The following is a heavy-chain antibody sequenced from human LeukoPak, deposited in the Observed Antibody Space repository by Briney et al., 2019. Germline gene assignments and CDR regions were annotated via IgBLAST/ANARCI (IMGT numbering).Heavy chain of an antibody. CDR1: GGSISSSSYY. J-gene: IGHJ4*02. D-gene: IGHD4-17*01. CDR3: ARGDALYGDYGEGVDY. CDR2: IYYSGST. Sequence: PSETLSLTCTVSGGSISSSSYYWGWIRQPPGKGLEWIGSIYYSGSTYYNPSLKSRVTISVDTSKNQFSLKLSSVTAADTAVYYCARGDALYGDYGEGVDYWGQGTLVTVSS. V-gene: IGHV4-39*01.